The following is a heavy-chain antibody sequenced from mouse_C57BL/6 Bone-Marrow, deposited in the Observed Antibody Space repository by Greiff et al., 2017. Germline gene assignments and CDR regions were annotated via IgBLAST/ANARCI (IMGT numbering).Heavy chain of an antibody. CDR1: GFNFSDYG. CDR2: ISSGSSTI. CDR3: ARGSNFDAMDY. J-gene: IGHJ4*01. D-gene: IGHD4-1*01. V-gene: IGHV5-17*01. Sequence: EVMLVESGGGLVKPGGSLKLSCAASGFNFSDYGMHWVRQAPEKGLEWVAYISSGSSTIYYADTVKGRFTISRDNAKNTLFLQMTSLRSEDTAMYYCARGSNFDAMDYWGQGTSVTVSS.